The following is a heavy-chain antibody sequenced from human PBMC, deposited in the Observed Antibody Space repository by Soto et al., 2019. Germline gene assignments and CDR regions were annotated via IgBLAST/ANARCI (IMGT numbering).Heavy chain of an antibody. D-gene: IGHD2-2*01. J-gene: IGHJ6*02. CDR1: GGTFSSYA. V-gene: IGHV1-69*01. Sequence: QVQLVQSGAEVKKPGSSVKVSCKASGGTFSSYAISWVRQAPGQGLEWRGGIIPIFGTANYVQKFQGRVTIAAEESTSTAYMELSSLRYEDTAVYYCARQGLPAAKEYGMDVWGQGTTVTVS. CDR2: IIPIFGTA. CDR3: ARQGLPAAKEYGMDV.